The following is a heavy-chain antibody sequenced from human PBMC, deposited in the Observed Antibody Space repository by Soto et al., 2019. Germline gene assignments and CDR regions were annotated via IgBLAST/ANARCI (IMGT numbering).Heavy chain of an antibody. V-gene: IGHV1-3*01. D-gene: IGHD1-26*01. CDR1: GYTFTSYA. CDR2: INAGNGNT. CDR3: ARGGSLYWYFDL. J-gene: IGHJ2*01. Sequence: QVQLVQSGAEVKKPGASVKVSCKASGYTFTSYAMHWVRQAPGQRLEWMGWINAGNGNTKYSQNFQGRVTITRDTPASTAYMELSSLRSEDTAVYYCARGGSLYWYFDLWGRGTLVTVSS.